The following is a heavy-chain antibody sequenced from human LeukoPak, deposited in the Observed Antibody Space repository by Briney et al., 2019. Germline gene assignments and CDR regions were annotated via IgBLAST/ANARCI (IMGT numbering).Heavy chain of an antibody. J-gene: IGHJ4*02. Sequence: GEALRISCKGSGYNSTTYWISWVRQRSGKGLEWMGTIDPSDSYTKYSPTFQGHVTISADKSISTAYLQWSSLKASDTAVYYCARSLFDYDILTGHDYWGQGTLVTVSS. CDR3: ARSLFDYDILTGHDY. D-gene: IGHD3-9*01. CDR1: GYNSTTYW. CDR2: IDPSDSYT. V-gene: IGHV5-10-1*01.